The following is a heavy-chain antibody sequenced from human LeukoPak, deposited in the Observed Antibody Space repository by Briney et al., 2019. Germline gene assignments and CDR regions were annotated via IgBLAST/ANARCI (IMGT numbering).Heavy chain of an antibody. CDR1: GYTFTGYY. J-gene: IGHJ6*03. CDR3: ARSGYSYGYGDYYYYMDV. Sequence: ASVKVSCKASGYTFTGYYMHWVRQAPGQGLEWMGWINPNSGGTNYAQKFQGRVTMTRDTSISTAYMELSRLRSDDTAVYYCARSGYSYGYGDYYYYMDVWGKGTTVTVPS. CDR2: INPNSGGT. V-gene: IGHV1-2*02. D-gene: IGHD5-18*01.